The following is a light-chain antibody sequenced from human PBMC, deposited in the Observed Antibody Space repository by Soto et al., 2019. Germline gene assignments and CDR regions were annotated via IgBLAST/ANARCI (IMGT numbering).Light chain of an antibody. V-gene: IGKV3-20*01. Sequence: EIVLTQSPGTLSLSPGEGATLSCWASQSVRSGSLAWYRQKPGQAPRLLIYGISSRATDIPDRFSGSGSGTDFTLTISRLEPEDFAVYYCQQYGSSPVTFGQGTKVDIK. CDR3: QQYGSSPVT. CDR2: GIS. J-gene: IGKJ1*01. CDR1: QSVRSGS.